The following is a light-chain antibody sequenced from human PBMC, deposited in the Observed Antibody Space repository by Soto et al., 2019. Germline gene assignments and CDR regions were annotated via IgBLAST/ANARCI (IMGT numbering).Light chain of an antibody. J-gene: IGLJ1*01. CDR3: SSYTSSSTHYV. CDR1: SSDVGGYNY. Sequence: QSVLTQPASVSGSPGQSITISCTGTSSDVGGYNYVSWYQQHPGKAPKLMIYDVSNRPSGVSNRFSGSKSGNTASVTISGLQAEDEADYYCSSYTSSSTHYVFGTGTKLTVL. V-gene: IGLV2-14*01. CDR2: DVS.